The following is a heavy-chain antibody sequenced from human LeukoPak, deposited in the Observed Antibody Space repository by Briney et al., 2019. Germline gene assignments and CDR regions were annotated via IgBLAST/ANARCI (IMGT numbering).Heavy chain of an antibody. CDR3: ARGLSYGDYALFN. Sequence: SETLSLTCTVSGGSISSYYWSWIRQPPGKGLEWIGYIYYSGSTNYNPSLKSRVTISVDTSKNQFSLKLSSVTAADTAVYYCARGLSYGDYALFNWGQGTLVTVSS. V-gene: IGHV4-59*01. CDR2: IYYSGST. J-gene: IGHJ4*02. CDR1: GGSISSYY. D-gene: IGHD4-17*01.